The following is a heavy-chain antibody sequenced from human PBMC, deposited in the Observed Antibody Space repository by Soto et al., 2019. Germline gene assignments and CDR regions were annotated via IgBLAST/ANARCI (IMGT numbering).Heavy chain of an antibody. D-gene: IGHD3-22*01. CDR1: GFTFSSYA. V-gene: IGHV3-23*01. CDR2: ISGSGGST. CDR3: AKVSMRGVYLDY. Sequence: GSLRLSCAASGFTFSSYAMSWVRQAPGKGLEWVSAISGSGGSTYYADSVKGRFTISRDNSKNTLHLQMNSLRAEDTAVYYCAKVSMRGVYLDYWGQGTLVTVSS. J-gene: IGHJ4*02.